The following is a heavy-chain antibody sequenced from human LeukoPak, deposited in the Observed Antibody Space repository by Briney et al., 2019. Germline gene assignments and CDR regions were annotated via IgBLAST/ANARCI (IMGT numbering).Heavy chain of an antibody. J-gene: IGHJ4*02. CDR1: GYTFTSYD. Sequence: ASVKVSCKASGYTFTSYDINWVRQATGQGLEWMRWMNPNSGSTGYAQKFQGRVTMTRNTSISTAYMELSSLRSEDTAVYYCARGIYEYYYDSSGSGGYAYWGQGTLVTVSS. V-gene: IGHV1-8*01. CDR3: ARGIYEYYYDSSGSGGYAY. CDR2: MNPNSGST. D-gene: IGHD3-22*01.